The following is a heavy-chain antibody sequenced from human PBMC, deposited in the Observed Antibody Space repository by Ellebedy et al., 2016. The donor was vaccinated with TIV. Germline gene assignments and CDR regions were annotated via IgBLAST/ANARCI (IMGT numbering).Heavy chain of an antibody. CDR2: IIPLLGIA. Sequence: SVKVSXXASGGTFSTYAISWVRQAPGQGLEWMGRIIPLLGIANYAQKFQGRVTIIADKSTSTVYMELSSLRFEDTAVYYCARVDRYDDFDIWGQGTMVTVSS. J-gene: IGHJ3*02. CDR1: GGTFSTYA. D-gene: IGHD5/OR15-5a*01. CDR3: ARVDRYDDFDI. V-gene: IGHV1-69*04.